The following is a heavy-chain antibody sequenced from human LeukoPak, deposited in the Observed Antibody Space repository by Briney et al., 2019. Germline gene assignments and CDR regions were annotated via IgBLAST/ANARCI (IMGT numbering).Heavy chain of an antibody. V-gene: IGHV4-39*01. CDR1: SVTISSSSYY. D-gene: IGHD1-26*01. J-gene: IGHJ4*02. Sequence: SETLSLTGTGSSVTISSSSYYWGCLRQPPGKGLDWIGTVYYSGSTYYNPSLESRVTISVDTSKKQFSLELSSVTAAETAVYYCARGDSGTYYYFDYWGQGTLVTVSS. CDR2: VYYSGST. CDR3: ARGDSGTYYYFDY.